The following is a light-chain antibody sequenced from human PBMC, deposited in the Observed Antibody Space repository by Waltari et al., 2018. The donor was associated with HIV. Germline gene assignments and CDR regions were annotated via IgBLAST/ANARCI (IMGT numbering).Light chain of an antibody. Sequence: QSALTQPPSASGSPGQSVTISCTGTSSDVGVYNYISWYQQHPGKAPKLMIFEVTKRPSGVPGRFAGPKAGNTASLTVSGLQAEDEAVYYCCSYAGSDVGFGGGTKLTVL. CDR1: SSDVGVYNY. CDR3: CSYAGSDVG. J-gene: IGLJ2*01. CDR2: EVT. V-gene: IGLV2-8*01.